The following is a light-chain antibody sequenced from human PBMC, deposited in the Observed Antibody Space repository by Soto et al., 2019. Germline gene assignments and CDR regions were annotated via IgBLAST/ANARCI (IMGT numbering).Light chain of an antibody. CDR1: SSDVGDYNY. J-gene: IGLJ2*01. CDR3: SSYTSSSPLV. V-gene: IGLV2-14*01. CDR2: DVS. Sequence: QSALTQPASVSGSPGQSITISCTGTSSDVGDYNYVSWYQQHPGKAPKLMIYDVSNRPSGVSNRFSGSKSGNTASLTVSGLQAEYEADYYCSSYTSSSPLVFGGGTKLTVL.